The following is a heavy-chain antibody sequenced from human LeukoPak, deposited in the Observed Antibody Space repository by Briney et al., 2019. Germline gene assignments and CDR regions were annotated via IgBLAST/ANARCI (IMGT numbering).Heavy chain of an antibody. Sequence: PSETLSLTCSVSSDSTNTYYWSWLRQSPGKGLEGFGHIYHSGSTYYNPSFKSRVTISIDMSKKEFSLRLTSVTVADTAMYYCVRLRWELLAPYFDHWGQGAFVIVSS. V-gene: IGHV4-59*01. J-gene: IGHJ4*02. CDR1: SDSTNTYY. CDR3: VRLRWELLAPYFDH. CDR2: IYHSGST. D-gene: IGHD2-15*01.